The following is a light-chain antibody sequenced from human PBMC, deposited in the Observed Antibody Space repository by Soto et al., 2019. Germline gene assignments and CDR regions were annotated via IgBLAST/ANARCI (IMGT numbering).Light chain of an antibody. CDR3: QQRYSWLRA. J-gene: IGKJ1*01. V-gene: IGKV3D-11*03. CDR1: QSVSSS. CDR2: GGS. Sequence: FVVTQSPDTLSLSPGERATLSCRASQSVSSSVAWYQHKPGQSPRLVVYGGSKRSPGIPARFSGSGSGTDFTLTISSLESDDFAMYYCQQRYSWLRAFGPGTKVDIK.